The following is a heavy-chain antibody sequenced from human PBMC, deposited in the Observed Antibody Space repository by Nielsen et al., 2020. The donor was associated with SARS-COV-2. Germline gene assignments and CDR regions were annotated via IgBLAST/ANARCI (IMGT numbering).Heavy chain of an antibody. Sequence: GGSLRLSCAASGFTFDDYGMSWVRQAPGKGLEWVSGISWNSGSIGYADSVKGRFTISRDNAKNSLYLQMNSLRAEDTALYYCAKLGSGSYVVYWGQGTLVTVSS. D-gene: IGHD3-10*01. CDR3: AKLGSGSYVVY. CDR2: ISWNSGSI. J-gene: IGHJ4*02. CDR1: GFTFDDYG. V-gene: IGHV3-9*01.